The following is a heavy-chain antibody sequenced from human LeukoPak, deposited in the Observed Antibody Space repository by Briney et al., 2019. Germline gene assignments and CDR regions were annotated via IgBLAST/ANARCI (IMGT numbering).Heavy chain of an antibody. CDR1: GGSISSGGYY. CDR2: IYYSGST. Sequence: SQTLSLTCTVSGGSISSGGYYWSWIRQHPGKGLEWIGYIYYSGSTYYNPSLKSRVTISVDTSKNQFSLKLSSVTAADTAVYYCTKSGYSDAFDIWGQGTMVTVSS. D-gene: IGHD3-22*01. V-gene: IGHV4-31*03. CDR3: TKSGYSDAFDI. J-gene: IGHJ3*02.